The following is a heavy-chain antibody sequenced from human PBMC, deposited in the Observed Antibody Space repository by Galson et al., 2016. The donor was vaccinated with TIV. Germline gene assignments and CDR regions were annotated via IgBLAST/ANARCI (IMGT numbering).Heavy chain of an antibody. CDR1: GLTFSSYG. D-gene: IGHD2-2*01. J-gene: IGHJ5*02. Sequence: SLRLSCAAAGLTFSSYGMHWVRQAPGKGLEWVAVIWYDGSNENYAESVKGRFTISRDNSKNTLYLQMNSLRVEDTAVYFCARVRFCGKTSCHHYFDTWGQGTLVTVSS. V-gene: IGHV3-33*01. CDR3: ARVRFCGKTSCHHYFDT. CDR2: IWYDGSNE.